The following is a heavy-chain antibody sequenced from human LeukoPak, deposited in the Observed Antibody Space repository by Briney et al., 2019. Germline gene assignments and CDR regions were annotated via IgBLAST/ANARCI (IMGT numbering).Heavy chain of an antibody. J-gene: IGHJ4*02. CDR1: GFTFSSYA. Sequence: GESLRLSCAASGFTFSSYAMHWVRQAPGKGLEWVAIIWSDGNNKYYAVSVEGRFTISRDTSKNTLFLQMNSLRAEDTAVYYCARGQPGVAAAGNLDYWGQGTLVTVSS. V-gene: IGHV3-33*01. D-gene: IGHD6-13*01. CDR3: ARGQPGVAAAGNLDY. CDR2: IWSDGNNK.